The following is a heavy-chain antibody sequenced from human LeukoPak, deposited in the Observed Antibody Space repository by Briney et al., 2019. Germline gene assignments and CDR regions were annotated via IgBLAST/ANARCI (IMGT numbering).Heavy chain of an antibody. V-gene: IGHV1-18*01. D-gene: IGHD2-15*01. Sequence: ASVKVSCKASGYIFTSYGISWVRQAPGQGLEWMGWISAYNGNTNYAQKLQGRVTMTTDTSTSTAYMELRSLRSDDTAVYYCARDHGIGYCSGGSCSGWFDPWGQGTLVTVSS. CDR3: ARDHGIGYCSGGSCSGWFDP. CDR1: GYIFTSYG. J-gene: IGHJ5*02. CDR2: ISAYNGNT.